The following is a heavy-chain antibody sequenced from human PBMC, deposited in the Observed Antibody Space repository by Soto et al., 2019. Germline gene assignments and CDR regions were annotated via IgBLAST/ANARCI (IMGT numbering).Heavy chain of an antibody. CDR3: ARVERGIDDCSSTSCASYYFDY. D-gene: IGHD2-2*01. J-gene: IGHJ4*02. CDR2: INHSGST. V-gene: IGHV4-34*01. CDR1: GGSFSGYY. Sequence: PSETLSLTCAVYGGSFSGYYWSWIRQPPGKGLEWIGEINHSGSTNYNPSLKSRVTISVDTSKNQFSLKLSSVTAADTAVYYCARVERGIDDCSSTSCASYYFDYWGQGTLVTVSS.